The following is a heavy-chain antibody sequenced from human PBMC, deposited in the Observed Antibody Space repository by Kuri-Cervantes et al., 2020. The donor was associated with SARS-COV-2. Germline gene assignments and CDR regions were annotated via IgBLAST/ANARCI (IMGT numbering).Heavy chain of an antibody. CDR2: LNDSGSTHYNTGST. CDR3: ASGRGRRRAYYGMDV. CDR1: GESLSDDY. D-gene: IGHD5-24*01. J-gene: IGHJ6*02. Sequence: SETLSLTCAVYGESLSDDYWNWIRQPPGKWLEWIGELNDSGSTHYNTGSTNYNPSLRSLVTISLDTSKNEFSLKMNSVTAADTAVYYCASGRGRRRAYYGMDVCGQGTTVTVSS. V-gene: IGHV4-34*01.